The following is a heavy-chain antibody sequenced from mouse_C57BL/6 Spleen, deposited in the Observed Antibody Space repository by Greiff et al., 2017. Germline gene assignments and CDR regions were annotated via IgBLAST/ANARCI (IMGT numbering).Heavy chain of an antibody. CDR3: ARELQCPSWYIEV. Sequence: QVQLQQSGAELVKPGASVKMSCKASGYTFTSYWITWVKQRPGQGLEWIGDIYPGSGSTNYNEKFKSKATLTVDTSSSTAYMQLSSLTSADSAVYYSARELQCPSWYIEVWGAGTTGTASS. J-gene: IGHJ1*01. CDR2: IYPGSGST. V-gene: IGHV1-55*01. CDR1: GYTFTSYW. D-gene: IGHD1-3*01.